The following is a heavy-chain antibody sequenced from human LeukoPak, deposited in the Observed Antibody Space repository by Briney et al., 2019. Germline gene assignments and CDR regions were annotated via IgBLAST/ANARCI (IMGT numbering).Heavy chain of an antibody. J-gene: IGHJ4*02. V-gene: IGHV3-48*03. CDR2: ISSSGSTI. CDR1: GFTFSSYE. D-gene: IGHD3-10*01. CDR3: ASPNPLWFGETIGD. Sequence: PGGSLRLSCAASGFTFSSYEMNWVRQAPGKGLEWVSYISSSGSTIYYADSVKGRFTISRDNAKNSLYLQMNSLRAEDTAVYYCASPNPLWFGETIGDWGQGTLVTVSS.